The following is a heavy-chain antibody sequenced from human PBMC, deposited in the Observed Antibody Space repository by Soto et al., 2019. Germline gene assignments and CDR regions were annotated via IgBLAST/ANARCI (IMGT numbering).Heavy chain of an antibody. D-gene: IGHD3-10*01. CDR1: GGTFSSYT. J-gene: IGHJ4*02. CDR2: IIPILGIA. CDR3: AREEYYYGSGAFFDY. V-gene: IGHV1-69*08. Sequence: QVQLVQSGAEVKKPGSSVKVSCKASGGTFSSYTISWVRQAPGQGLEWMGRIIPILGIANYAQKFQGRVTITADKSTSTAYMELSSLRSEDTAVYHCAREEYYYGSGAFFDYWGQGTLVTVSS.